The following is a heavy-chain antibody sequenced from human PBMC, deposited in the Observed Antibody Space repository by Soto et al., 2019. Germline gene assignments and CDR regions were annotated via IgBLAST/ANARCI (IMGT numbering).Heavy chain of an antibody. J-gene: IGHJ6*02. CDR2: INHSGST. CDR3: ARGPRAVTTPLSYYSYGMDV. D-gene: IGHD4-17*01. CDR1: GGSFSGYY. V-gene: IGHV4-34*01. Sequence: SETLSLTCAVYGGSFSGYYWSWIRQPPGKGLEWIGEINHSGSTNYNPSLKSRVTISVDTSKNQFSLKLSSVTAADTAVYYCARGPRAVTTPLSYYSYGMDVWGQGTTVTVSS.